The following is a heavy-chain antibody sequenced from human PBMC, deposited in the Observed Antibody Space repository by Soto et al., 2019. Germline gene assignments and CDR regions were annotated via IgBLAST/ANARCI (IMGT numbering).Heavy chain of an antibody. Sequence: SETLSLTCTVSGGSISSSSYYWGWIRQPPGKGLEWIGSIYYSGSTYYNPSLKSRVTISVDTSKNQFSLKLSSVTAADTAVYYCARLRGDSWFDFWGQGTRVTVSS. V-gene: IGHV4-39*01. CDR2: IYYSGST. CDR1: GGSISSSSYY. J-gene: IGHJ5*01. CDR3: ARLRGDSWFDF.